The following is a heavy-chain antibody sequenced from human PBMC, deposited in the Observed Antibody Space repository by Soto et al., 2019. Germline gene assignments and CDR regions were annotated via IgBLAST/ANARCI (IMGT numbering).Heavy chain of an antibody. J-gene: IGHJ6*02. CDR1: GGSVRNTNNY. CDR2: IRYSGAT. D-gene: IGHD1-26*01. CDR3: ARKRGSAGNYYYGMDV. Sequence: SETLSLTCTVSGGSVRNTNNYWGWIRQPPGEGLEWIGTIRYSGATSYNPSLRSRVTISVDTSKNQFSLKLSSVTAADTAVYYCARKRGSAGNYYYGMDVWGQGTTVT. V-gene: IGHV4-39*07.